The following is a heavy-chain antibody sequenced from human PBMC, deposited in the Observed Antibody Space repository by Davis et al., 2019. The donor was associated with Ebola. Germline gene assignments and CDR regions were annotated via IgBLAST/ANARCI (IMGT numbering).Heavy chain of an antibody. CDR3: ARESYYYGMDV. J-gene: IGHJ6*02. Sequence: SETLSLTCSVSGGSSSSDYWSWIRQPPGKGLEWIGYIYYTGSPNYNPSLKSRVTISVDTSKNQFSLKLNSVTAADTAVYYCARESYYYGMDVWGQGTTVTVSS. CDR1: GGSSSSDY. V-gene: IGHV4-59*01. CDR2: IYYTGSP.